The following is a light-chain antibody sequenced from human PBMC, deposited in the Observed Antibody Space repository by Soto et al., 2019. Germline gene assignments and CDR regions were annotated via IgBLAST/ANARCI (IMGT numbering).Light chain of an antibody. CDR3: SSYAGSNNLL. Sequence: QSALTQPPSASGSPGQSVTISCTGTSSDVGGYNYVSWYQQHSGKAPKLIIYEVSNRPSGVPDRFSGSKSGNTASLTVSGLQAEDEADYYCSSYAGSNNLLFGGGTKVTVL. J-gene: IGLJ2*01. CDR1: SSDVGGYNY. CDR2: EVS. V-gene: IGLV2-8*01.